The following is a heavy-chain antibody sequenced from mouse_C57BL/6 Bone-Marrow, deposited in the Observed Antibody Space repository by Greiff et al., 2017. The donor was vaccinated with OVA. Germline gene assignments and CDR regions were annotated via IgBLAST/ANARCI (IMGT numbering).Heavy chain of an antibody. V-gene: IGHV7-3*01. D-gene: IGHD1-1*01. Sequence: EVHLVESGGGLVQPGGSLSLSCAASGFTFTDYYMSWVRQPPGKALEWLGFIRNKANGYTTEYSASVKGRFTISRDNSQSILYLQMNALRAEDSATYYCARYDYGSSPWYFDVWGTGTTVTVSS. CDR3: ARYDYGSSPWYFDV. J-gene: IGHJ1*03. CDR2: IRNKANGYTT. CDR1: GFTFTDYY.